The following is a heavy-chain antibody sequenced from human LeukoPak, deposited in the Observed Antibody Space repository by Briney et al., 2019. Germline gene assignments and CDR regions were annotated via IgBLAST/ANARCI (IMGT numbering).Heavy chain of an antibody. Sequence: PGGSLRLSCAASGFTFSDYYMSWIRQAPGKGLEWVSYISSSGSTIYYADSVKGRFTISRDNAKNSLYLQMNSLRAEDTAVYHCARAARLNAVYYYMDVWGKGTTVTVSS. CDR3: ARAARLNAVYYYMDV. J-gene: IGHJ6*03. D-gene: IGHD6-6*01. CDR2: ISSSGSTI. V-gene: IGHV3-11*01. CDR1: GFTFSDYY.